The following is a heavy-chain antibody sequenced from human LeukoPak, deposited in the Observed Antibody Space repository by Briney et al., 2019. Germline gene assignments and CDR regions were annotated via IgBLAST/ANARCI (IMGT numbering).Heavy chain of an antibody. Sequence: SETLSLTCTVSGGSISSYHWSWIRQPPGKGLEWIGYIYYSGSTNYNPSLKSRVTISVDTSKNQFSLKLSSVTAADTAVYYCARGRTDDYGDYANFDYWGQGTLVTVSS. CDR1: GGSISSYH. CDR2: IYYSGST. J-gene: IGHJ4*02. D-gene: IGHD4-17*01. CDR3: ARGRTDDYGDYANFDY. V-gene: IGHV4-59*01.